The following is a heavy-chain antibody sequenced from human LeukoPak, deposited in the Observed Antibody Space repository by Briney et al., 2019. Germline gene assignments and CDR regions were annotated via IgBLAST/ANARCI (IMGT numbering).Heavy chain of an antibody. CDR2: IYYSGTT. J-gene: IGHJ6*03. Sequence: PSETLSLTCTVSGGSMTNVYWSWIRQPPGKGLEWIGYIYYSGTTSYNPSLKSRVTISVESKNQFSLKLRSVTAADTAVYYCARDRHDSSGYRLYYYYMDVWGKGTTVTVSS. CDR1: GGSMTNVY. V-gene: IGHV4-59*01. D-gene: IGHD3-22*01. CDR3: ARDRHDSSGYRLYYYYMDV.